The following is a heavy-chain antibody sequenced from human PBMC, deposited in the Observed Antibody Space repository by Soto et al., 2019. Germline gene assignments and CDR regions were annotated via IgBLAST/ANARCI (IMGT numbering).Heavy chain of an antibody. Sequence: PSQTLLLTCAISGDSVSSNSAAWNWIRQSPSRGLEWLGRTYYRSRWYNDYAISVKGRITINPDTSKNQFSLQLNSVIPEDTALYYSPSAHLGRDRYPLEPFDPCGRGTLGTLS. J-gene: IGHJ5*02. CDR2: TYYRSRWYN. D-gene: IGHD1-1*01. CDR1: GDSVSSNSAA. CDR3: PSAHLGRDRYPLEPFDP. V-gene: IGHV6-1*01.